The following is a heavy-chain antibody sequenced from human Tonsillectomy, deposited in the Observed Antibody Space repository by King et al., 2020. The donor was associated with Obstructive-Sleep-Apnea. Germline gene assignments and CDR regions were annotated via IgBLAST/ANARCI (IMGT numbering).Heavy chain of an antibody. J-gene: IGHJ1*01. CDR2: ITWNSTDI. Sequence: VQLVESGGGLVQPGKSLRLSCAASGFTFEDYAMHWVRQTPGKGLEWVAGITWNSTDIAYADFVKGRFTISRDNAKRSLYLQMNSLRPDDSALYYCVKDAHYYDLLTYYYCEYFHHWGQGTLVTVSS. D-gene: IGHD3-9*01. V-gene: IGHV3-9*01. CDR3: VKDAHYYDLLTYYYCEYFHH. CDR1: GFTFEDYA.